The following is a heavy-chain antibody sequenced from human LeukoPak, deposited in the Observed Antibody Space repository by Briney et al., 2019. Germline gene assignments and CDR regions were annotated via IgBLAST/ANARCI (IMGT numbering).Heavy chain of an antibody. Sequence: PGGSLRLSCVASGFTFSSFGMSWVRQAPGKGLEWVSAISGSGESTYYDDSVKGRFTMSRDNFKDTLYLEMNSLRVDDTAIYYCAKGRSYGDYAKFGYWGQGTLVTVSS. J-gene: IGHJ4*02. CDR1: GFTFSSFG. CDR2: ISGSGEST. D-gene: IGHD4-17*01. V-gene: IGHV3-23*01. CDR3: AKGRSYGDYAKFGY.